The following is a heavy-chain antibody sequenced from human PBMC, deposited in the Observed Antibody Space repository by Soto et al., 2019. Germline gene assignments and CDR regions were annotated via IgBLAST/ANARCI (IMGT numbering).Heavy chain of an antibody. D-gene: IGHD7-27*01. CDR3: ARTTGDPPYYYYYYGMDV. Sequence: PGGSLRLSCAASGFTFSSYGMHWVRQAPGKGLEWVAVISYDGINKYYADSVKGRFTISRDNAKNSLYLQMNSLRAEDTAVYYCARTTGDPPYYYYYYGMDVWGQGTTVTVSS. CDR2: ISYDGINK. V-gene: IGHV3-30*03. CDR1: GFTFSSYG. J-gene: IGHJ6*02.